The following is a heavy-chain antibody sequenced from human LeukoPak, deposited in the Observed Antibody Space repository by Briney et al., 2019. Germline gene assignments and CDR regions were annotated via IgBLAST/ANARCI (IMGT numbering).Heavy chain of an antibody. D-gene: IGHD6-6*01. J-gene: IGHJ4*02. CDR3: ARATMGAARPFDY. CDR1: GGSISSGSYY. V-gene: IGHV4-61*02. Sequence: SETLSLTCTVSGGSISSGSYYWSWIRQPAGKGLEWIGRIYTSGSTNYNPSLKSRVTISVDTSKNQFSPKLSSVTAADTAVYYCARATMGAARPFDYWGQGTLVTVSS. CDR2: IYTSGST.